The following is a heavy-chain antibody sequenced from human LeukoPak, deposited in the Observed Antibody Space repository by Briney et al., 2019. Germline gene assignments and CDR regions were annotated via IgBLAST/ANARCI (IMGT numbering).Heavy chain of an antibody. Sequence: GGSLRLSCAASGFTFSSYHMNWVRQAPGKGLEWVSVIYSGGSTYYADSVKGRFTISRDNSKNTLYLQMNSLRAEDTAVYYCARAPYYYDSSGYFDYWGQGTLVTVSS. CDR2: IYSGGST. CDR1: GFTFSSYH. V-gene: IGHV3-53*01. CDR3: ARAPYYYDSSGYFDY. D-gene: IGHD3-22*01. J-gene: IGHJ4*02.